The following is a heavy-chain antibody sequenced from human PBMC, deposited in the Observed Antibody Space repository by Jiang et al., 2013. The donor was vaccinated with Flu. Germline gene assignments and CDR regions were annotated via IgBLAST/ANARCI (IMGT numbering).Heavy chain of an antibody. D-gene: IGHD1-26*01. CDR3: ARDSSGATRGFDY. CDR2: INTDNGNT. Sequence: AEVKKPGASVKVSCKASGYTFTAHTMHWVRQAPGQRLEWMAWINTDNGNTRYSQKFQGRVTISRDTIATTAYMELSGLTSEDTAVYYCARDSSGATRGFDYWGQGALVTVSS. V-gene: IGHV1-3*04. CDR1: GYTFTAHT. J-gene: IGHJ4*02.